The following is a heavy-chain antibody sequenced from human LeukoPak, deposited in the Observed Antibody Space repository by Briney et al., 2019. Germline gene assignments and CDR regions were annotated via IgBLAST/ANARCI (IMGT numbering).Heavy chain of an antibody. D-gene: IGHD5-24*01. Sequence: GGSLRLSCAASGFTVSSNYMSWVRQAPGKGLEWVSVIYSGGSTYYADSVKGRFTISRHNSKNTLYLQMNSLRAEDTAVYYCAGYRGGYTQSYYYGMDVWGQGTTVTVSS. J-gene: IGHJ6*02. V-gene: IGHV3-53*04. CDR2: IYSGGST. CDR3: AGYRGGYTQSYYYGMDV. CDR1: GFTVSSNY.